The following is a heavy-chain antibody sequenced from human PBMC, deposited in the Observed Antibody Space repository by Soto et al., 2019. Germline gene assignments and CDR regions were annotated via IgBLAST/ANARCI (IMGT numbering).Heavy chain of an antibody. D-gene: IGHD1-20*01. J-gene: IGHJ4*02. CDR1: GGSISGSYYY. Sequence: SETLSLTCAVSGGSISGSYYYWGWLRQSPGRGPEWIGSVFYTGFTSYNPSLEGRVSVSVDTSKNQFSLKVSAVTAADTAVYYCASSQKGYNWNYFDHWGQGALVTVSS. CDR2: VFYTGFT. CDR3: ASSQKGYNWNYFDH. V-gene: IGHV4-39*01.